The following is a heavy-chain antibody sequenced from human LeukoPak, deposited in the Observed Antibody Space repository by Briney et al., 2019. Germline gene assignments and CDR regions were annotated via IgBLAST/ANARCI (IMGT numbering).Heavy chain of an antibody. CDR2: VGGGIDI. CDR1: GFTFSVHG. J-gene: IGHJ4*02. V-gene: IGHV3-23*01. D-gene: IGHD1-26*01. Sequence: GGSLRLSCVASGFTFSVHGMTWVRQAPGEGLEWVSSVGGGIDIYYADSVKGRFTASRDDSMKTVYLQMNSLRAEDTAVYYCAKDATPHNGIWDNFDHWGQGTLVTVSS. CDR3: AKDATPHNGIWDNFDH.